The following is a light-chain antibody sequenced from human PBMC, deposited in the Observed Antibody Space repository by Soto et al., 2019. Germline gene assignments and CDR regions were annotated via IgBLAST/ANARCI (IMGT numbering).Light chain of an antibody. CDR3: QQYYSTPWT. CDR1: QSVLYSSNNRNY. V-gene: IGKV4-1*01. Sequence: IVMAQSPESLAVSLGERATINCKSSQSVLYSSNNRNYLAWYQQKPGQPPKLLIYWASTRESGVPDRFSGRGSGTDFTLTISSLQAEDVAVYYCQQYYSTPWTFGQGTKVEIK. J-gene: IGKJ1*01. CDR2: WAS.